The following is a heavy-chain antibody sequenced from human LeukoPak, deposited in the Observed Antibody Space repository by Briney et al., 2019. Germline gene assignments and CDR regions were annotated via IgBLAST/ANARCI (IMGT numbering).Heavy chain of an antibody. J-gene: IGHJ4*02. CDR1: GFTFSSYA. V-gene: IGHV3-23*01. CDR2: ISGSDAGT. Sequence: GGSLRLSCAASGFTFSSYAMTWVRQAPGKGLEWVSAISGSDAGTYYADSVKGRFTISRDNSKNTLYLQMNSLRAEDTAVYYCAGPLAAAPPGYWGQGTLVTVSS. CDR3: AGPLAAAPPGY. D-gene: IGHD6-13*01.